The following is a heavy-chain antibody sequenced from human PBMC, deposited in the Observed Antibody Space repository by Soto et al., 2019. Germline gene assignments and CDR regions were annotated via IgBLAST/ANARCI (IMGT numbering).Heavy chain of an antibody. J-gene: IGHJ4*02. D-gene: IGHD2-15*01. CDR1: GFSLSSYA. V-gene: IGHV3-30*18. CDR3: AKDRRDGDFMHILVVDF. Sequence: QVRLGESGGGVVQPGGSLRLSCATSGFSLSSYAMHWVRQAPGKGLEWVALMSYDETKKYYADSVKGRFTISRDTSKNTLFLQMNNLRVEVTAVYYCAKDRRDGDFMHILVVDFWGQGALVTVSS. CDR2: MSYDETKK.